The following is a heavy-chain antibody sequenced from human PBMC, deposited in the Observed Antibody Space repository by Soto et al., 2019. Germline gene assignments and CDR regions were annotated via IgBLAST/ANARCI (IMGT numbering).Heavy chain of an antibody. V-gene: IGHV1-69*06. CDR3: AREPPIMITFGGVIATSMDV. D-gene: IGHD3-16*02. CDR1: GGTFGNSA. CDR2: IIPSFATG. Sequence: SVKVSCKASGGTFGNSAISWVRQAPGQGLEWMGGIIPSFATGNSAPEFQGRLTITADKSTTTAYMELSSLRSDDTAVYYCAREPPIMITFGGVIATSMDVWGQGTTVTVSS. J-gene: IGHJ6*02.